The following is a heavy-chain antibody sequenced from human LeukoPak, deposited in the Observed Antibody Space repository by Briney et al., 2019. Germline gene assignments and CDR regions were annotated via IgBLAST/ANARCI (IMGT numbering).Heavy chain of an antibody. D-gene: IGHD6-19*01. J-gene: IGHJ4*02. CDR3: ARGIDSVAGLWIYYFDY. CDR1: GGSISSSTYY. Sequence: PSETLSLTCTVSGGSISSSTYYWGWIRQPPRKGLEWIGSISYSGSTYYNPSLKSRVTISVDTSKNQFSLRLSSVTAADTAVYYCARGIDSVAGLWIYYFDYWGQGTLVTVSS. CDR2: ISYSGST. V-gene: IGHV4-39*01.